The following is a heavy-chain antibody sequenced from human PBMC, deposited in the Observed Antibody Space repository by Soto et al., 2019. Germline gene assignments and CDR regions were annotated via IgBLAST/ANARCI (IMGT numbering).Heavy chain of an antibody. CDR1: GGTFSSYA. V-gene: IGHV1-69*01. D-gene: IGHD3-3*01. CDR3: ARAGRDRTTWSGYKRDD. Sequence: QVQLVQSGAEVKKPASSVKVSCKASGGTFSSYAISWVRQAPGPGLELMGGIIPIFGTANYAQKFQGRVTITADESTSTAYMELSSLRSEDTAVYDCARAGRDRTTWSGYKRDDWGQGTLVTVSS. CDR2: IIPIFGTA. J-gene: IGHJ4*02.